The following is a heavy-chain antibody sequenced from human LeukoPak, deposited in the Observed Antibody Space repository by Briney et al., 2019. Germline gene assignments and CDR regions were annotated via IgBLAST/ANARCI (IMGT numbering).Heavy chain of an antibody. CDR1: GFTFSSYA. V-gene: IGHV3-23*01. J-gene: IGHJ5*02. Sequence: GGSLRLSCAASGFTFSSYAMSWVRQAPGKGLEWVSAISGSGGSTYYADSVKGRFTISRDNSKNTLYLQMNSLRAEDTAVYYCAKDRSVVDIVVVPVAFNWFDPWGQGTLVTVSS. D-gene: IGHD2-2*01. CDR3: AKDRSVVDIVVVPVAFNWFDP. CDR2: ISGSGGST.